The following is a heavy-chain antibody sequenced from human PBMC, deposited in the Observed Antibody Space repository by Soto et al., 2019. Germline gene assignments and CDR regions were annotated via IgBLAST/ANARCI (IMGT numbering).Heavy chain of an antibody. CDR3: ARASGSDYEEYWFDP. CDR2: ISAYNGNT. J-gene: IGHJ5*02. D-gene: IGHD5-12*01. V-gene: IGHV1-18*04. CDR1: GYTFTSYG. Sequence: QVQLVQSGAEVKKPGASVKVSCKASGYTFTSYGISWVLQAPGQGLEWLGWISAYNGNTNYAQKLQGRVTMTTDTSTSTAYMELRSLRSDDTAVYYCARASGSDYEEYWFDPWGQGTLVTVPS.